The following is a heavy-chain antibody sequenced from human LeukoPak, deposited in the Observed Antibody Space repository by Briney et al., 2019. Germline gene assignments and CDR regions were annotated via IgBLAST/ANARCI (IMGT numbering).Heavy chain of an antibody. CDR3: ARDHDYQSFDY. V-gene: IGHV3-7*01. CDR2: IKEDGGVK. CDR1: GFTFSNYW. Sequence: GGSLRLSCVASGFTFSNYWMSWLRQAPGKGLEWMANIKEDGGVKYYVDSLEGRFTISRDNAKNSLYLQMNSLRAEDTAVYYCARDHDYQSFDYWGQGTLVTVSS. D-gene: IGHD4-11*01. J-gene: IGHJ4*02.